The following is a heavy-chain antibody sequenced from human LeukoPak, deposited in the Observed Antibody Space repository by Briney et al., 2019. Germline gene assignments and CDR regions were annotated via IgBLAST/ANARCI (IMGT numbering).Heavy chain of an antibody. CDR2: ISYDGSNK. CDR1: GFTFSSYA. D-gene: IGHD6-13*01. V-gene: IGHV3-30*04. J-gene: IGHJ3*02. CDR3: ARVNSSSWYGAFDI. Sequence: GGSLRLSCAASGFTFSSYAMHWVRQAPGKGLEWVAVISYDGSNKYYADSVKGRFTISRDNSKNTLYLQMNSLRAEDTAVYYCARVNSSSWYGAFDIWGQGTMVTVS.